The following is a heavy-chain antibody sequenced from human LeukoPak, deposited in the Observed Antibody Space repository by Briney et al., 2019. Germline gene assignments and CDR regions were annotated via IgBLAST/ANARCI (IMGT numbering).Heavy chain of an antibody. CDR2: FDPEDGET. CDR3: ATSLYNWNDWFDP. J-gene: IGHJ5*02. Sequence: ASVKVSCKVSGYTLTELSMHWVRQAPGKGREWMGGFDPEDGETIYAQKFQGRVTMTEDTSTDTAYMELSSLRSEDTAVYYCATSLYNWNDWFDPWGQGTLVTVSS. CDR1: GYTLTELS. D-gene: IGHD1-1*01. V-gene: IGHV1-24*01.